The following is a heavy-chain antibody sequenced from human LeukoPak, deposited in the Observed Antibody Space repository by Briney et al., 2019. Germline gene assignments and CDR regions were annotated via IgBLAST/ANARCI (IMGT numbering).Heavy chain of an antibody. J-gene: IGHJ4*02. CDR2: ISYDGSNK. CDR3: ARADTHYYDSSGYQIDY. D-gene: IGHD3-22*01. V-gene: IGHV3-30*19. CDR1: GFTFSSYG. Sequence: QPGGSLRLSWAASGFTFSSYGMHWVRQAPGKGLEWVAVISYDGSNKYYADSVKGRFTISRDNSKNTLYLQMNSLRAEDTAVYYCARADTHYYDSSGYQIDYWGQGTLVTVSS.